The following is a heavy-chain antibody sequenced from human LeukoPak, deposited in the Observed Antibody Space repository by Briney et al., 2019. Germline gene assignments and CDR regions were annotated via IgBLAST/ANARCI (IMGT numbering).Heavy chain of an antibody. Sequence: GGSLRLSCAASGFTFSSYSMNWVRQAPGKGLEWGSSISSSSSYIYYADSVKGRFTNSRDNAKNSLYLQMNSLRGEDTAVYYCARAPIAVAGTDYWGRGTLVTVSS. V-gene: IGHV3-21*01. J-gene: IGHJ4*02. CDR3: ARAPIAVAGTDY. CDR2: ISSSSSYI. CDR1: GFTFSSYS. D-gene: IGHD6-19*01.